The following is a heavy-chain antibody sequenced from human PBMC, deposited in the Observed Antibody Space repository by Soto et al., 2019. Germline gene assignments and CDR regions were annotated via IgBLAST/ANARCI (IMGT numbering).Heavy chain of an antibody. CDR1: GFIVSRSY. D-gene: IGHD6-25*01. J-gene: IGHJ4*02. CDR2: IYADGRT. CDR3: ARGGGLDGQCYCDC. Sequence: DVQLVETGGGLIQPGRSLRISCAASGFIVSRSYMTWFRQAPGKGLEWVSVIYADGRTYYADSVKVRFTISRDNSNNTLYLQMNSLSAGDTAVYYCARGGGLDGQCYCDCWGQGTLVTVSS. V-gene: IGHV3-53*02.